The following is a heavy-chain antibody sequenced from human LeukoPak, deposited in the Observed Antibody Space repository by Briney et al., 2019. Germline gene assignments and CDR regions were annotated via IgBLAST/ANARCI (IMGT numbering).Heavy chain of an antibody. J-gene: IGHJ4*02. CDR2: IIPIFGTA. Sequence: ASVKVSCKASGGTFSSYAISWVRQAPGQGLEWMGGIIPIFGTANYAQKFQGRVTITADESTSTAYMELSSLRSEDTAVYYCATVQGGYCSSTSCYINFDYWGQGTLVTVSS. CDR1: GGTFSSYA. CDR3: ATVQGGYCSSTSCYINFDY. V-gene: IGHV1-69*13. D-gene: IGHD2-2*02.